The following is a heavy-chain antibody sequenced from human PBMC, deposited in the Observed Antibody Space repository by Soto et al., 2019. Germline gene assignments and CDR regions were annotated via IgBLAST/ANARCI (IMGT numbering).Heavy chain of an antibody. Sequence: SVKVSCKASGGTFDNFIMNWVRQTPGRGLEWMGGIVPMLGTPTYAEKFKGRVTLSATGSTSTMYMEVTSLRSEDTAIYYCARNGTYSSSLSQYSGMDVWGQGTTVTVSS. CDR2: IVPMLGTP. CDR1: GGTFDNFI. J-gene: IGHJ6*02. V-gene: IGHV1-69*13. CDR3: ARNGTYSSSLSQYSGMDV. D-gene: IGHD1-26*01.